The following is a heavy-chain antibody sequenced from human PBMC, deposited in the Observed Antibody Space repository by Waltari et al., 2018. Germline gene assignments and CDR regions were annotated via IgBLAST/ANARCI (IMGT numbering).Heavy chain of an antibody. V-gene: IGHV4-39*07. Sequence: QLQLQESGPGLVKPSETLSLTCPVSGGSISNSSHYGGWIRQPPGKGLEWIGSVHDSGKSHYNPSLKSRVTISLDTSKNQFSLKLSSVTAADTAVYYCARDPPAAPSDWGQGTLVIVSS. CDR3: ARDPPAAPSD. CDR1: GGSISNSSHY. CDR2: VHDSGKS. J-gene: IGHJ4*02. D-gene: IGHD2-2*01.